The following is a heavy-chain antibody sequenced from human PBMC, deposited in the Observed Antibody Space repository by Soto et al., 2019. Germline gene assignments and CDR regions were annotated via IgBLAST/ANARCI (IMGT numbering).Heavy chain of an antibody. CDR3: AREPLAHSYFDL. V-gene: IGHV4-4*07. CDR1: GGSISGYY. CDR2: MYNSERT. J-gene: IGHJ4*02. Sequence: SETLSLTCTVSGGSISGYYWSWIRQPAGKGLEWIGRMYNSERTNYNPSLKSRVTMSMDTSKNQFSLKLASVTAADTAVYFCAREPLAHSYFDLWGQGNLVTVS.